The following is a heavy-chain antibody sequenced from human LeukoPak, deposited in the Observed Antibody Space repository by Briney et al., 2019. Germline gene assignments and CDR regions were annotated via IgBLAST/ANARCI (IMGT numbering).Heavy chain of an antibody. CDR3: ARGYRAGSGYFDWLYYMDV. CDR1: GFTFSSYW. D-gene: IGHD3-9*01. CDR2: INSDGSST. Sequence: GTLCLSCAASGFTFSSYWMHWVRQAPGKGLVWVSRINSDGSSTSYADPVKGRFTISRDNAKNTLYLQMNSLRAEDTAVYYCARGYRAGSGYFDWLYYMDVRGKGTTVTVSS. J-gene: IGHJ6*03. V-gene: IGHV3-74*01.